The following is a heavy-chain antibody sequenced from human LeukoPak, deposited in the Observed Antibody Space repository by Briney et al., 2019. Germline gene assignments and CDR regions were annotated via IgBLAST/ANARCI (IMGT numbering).Heavy chain of an antibody. CDR3: ARAYYYDSSGYQYNWFDP. V-gene: IGHV4-30-2*01. CDR2: IYHSGST. J-gene: IGHJ5*02. D-gene: IGHD3-22*01. CDR1: GGSISSGGYS. Sequence: SQTLSLTCAVSGGSISSGGYSWSWIRQPPGKGLEGIGYIYHSGSTYYNPSLKSRVTISVDRSKNQFSLKLSSVTAADTAVYYCARAYYYDSSGYQYNWFDPWGQGTLVTVPS.